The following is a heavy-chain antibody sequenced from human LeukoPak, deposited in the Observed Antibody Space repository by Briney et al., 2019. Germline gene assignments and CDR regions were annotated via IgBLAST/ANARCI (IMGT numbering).Heavy chain of an antibody. Sequence: GGSLRLSCAASGFTFSSYWMSRVRQAPGKGLEWVANIKQGGSEKYYVDSVKGRFTISRDNAKNSLYLQMNSLRAEDTAVYYCAREAQGDYDFWSGYYYYYVDVWGKGTTVTVSS. CDR3: AREAQGDYDFWSGYYYYYVDV. V-gene: IGHV3-7*01. CDR1: GFTFSSYW. J-gene: IGHJ6*03. D-gene: IGHD3-3*01. CDR2: IKQGGSEK.